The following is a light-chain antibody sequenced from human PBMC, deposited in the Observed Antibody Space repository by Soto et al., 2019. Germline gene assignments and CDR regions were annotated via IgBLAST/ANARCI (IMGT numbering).Light chain of an antibody. CDR1: STNIGRNT. CDR2: SNS. J-gene: IGLJ2*01. V-gene: IGLV1-44*01. CDR3: AAWDDSLNGVV. Sequence: QSVLTQTPSASGTPGQRVSISCSGSSTNIGRNTVIWYPQVPGTTPKVLIYSNSQRPSGVPDRFSDSKSGTSASLAISGLQSDDEADYNCAAWDDSLNGVVFGGGTKLTVL.